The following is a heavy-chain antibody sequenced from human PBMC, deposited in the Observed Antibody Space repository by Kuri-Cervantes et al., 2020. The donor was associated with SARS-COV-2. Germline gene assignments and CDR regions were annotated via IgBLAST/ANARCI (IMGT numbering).Heavy chain of an antibody. Sequence: SETMSLTCTVSGGSISSSSYYWGWIRQPPGKGREWIGRIYYSGSTYYNPSLKNRVTMSFDPSKNQFSLRLSSVTAADTAVYYCSGRVYFSSVDYWGQGTLVTVSS. J-gene: IGHJ4*02. V-gene: IGHV4-39*07. D-gene: IGHD3/OR15-3a*01. CDR3: SGRVYFSSVDY. CDR2: IYYSGST. CDR1: GGSISSSSYY.